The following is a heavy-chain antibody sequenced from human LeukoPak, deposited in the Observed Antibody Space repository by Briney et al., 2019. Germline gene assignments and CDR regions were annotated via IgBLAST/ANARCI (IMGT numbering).Heavy chain of an antibody. CDR1: GGSISSYY. D-gene: IGHD3-9*01. CDR3: ARLRYFDWLLDY. V-gene: IGHV4-59*01. CDR2: IYYSGST. J-gene: IGHJ4*02. Sequence: MTSETLSLTCTVSGGSISSYYWSWIRQPPGKGLEWIGYIYYSGSTNYNPSLKSRVTISVDTSKNQFSLKLSSVTAADTAVHYCARLRYFDWLLDYWGQGTLVTVSS.